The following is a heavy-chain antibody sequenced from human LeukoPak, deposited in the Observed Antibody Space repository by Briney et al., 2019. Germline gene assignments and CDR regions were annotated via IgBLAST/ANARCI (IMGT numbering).Heavy chain of an antibody. V-gene: IGHV4-59*08. CDR1: GGCISSYY. CDR2: IYYSGST. Sequence: SETLSLTCTVSGGCISSYYWSWIRQPPGKGLEWIGYIYYSGSTNYNPSLKSRVTISVDTSKNQFSLKLSSVTAADTAVYYCARHVSTVTAIDYWGQGTLVTVSS. J-gene: IGHJ4*02. CDR3: ARHVSTVTAIDY. D-gene: IGHD4-17*01.